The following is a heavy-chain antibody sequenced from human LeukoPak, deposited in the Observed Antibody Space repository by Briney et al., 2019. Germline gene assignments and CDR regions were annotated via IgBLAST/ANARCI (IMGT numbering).Heavy chain of an antibody. CDR2: INGDGSDT. CDR1: GFISKDSW. D-gene: IGHD1-26*01. J-gene: IGHJ1*01. Sequence: PGGSLRLSCAASGFISKDSWMYWVRQAPGKGLLWVSHINGDGSDTNYVDSVKGRFTISRVNTKNSLYLQMNSLRADDTAIYYCARTKWQLPWAWGQGTLVTVSS. CDR3: ARTKWQLPWA. V-gene: IGHV3-74*01.